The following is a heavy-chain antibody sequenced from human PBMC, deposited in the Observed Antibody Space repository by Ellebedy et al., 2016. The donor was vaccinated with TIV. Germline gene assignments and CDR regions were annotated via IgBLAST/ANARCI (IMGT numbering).Heavy chain of an antibody. CDR3: ARGLSPRAHNMVRGVIIPLLRPDV. J-gene: IGHJ6*02. Sequence: ASVKVSCKASGYTFTGYYMHWVRQAPGQGLEWMGWINPNSGGTNYAQKFQGRVTMTRDTSISTAYMELSRLRSDDTAVYYCARGLSPRAHNMVRGVIIPLLRPDVWGQGTTVTVSS. V-gene: IGHV1-2*02. CDR2: INPNSGGT. D-gene: IGHD3-10*01. CDR1: GYTFTGYY.